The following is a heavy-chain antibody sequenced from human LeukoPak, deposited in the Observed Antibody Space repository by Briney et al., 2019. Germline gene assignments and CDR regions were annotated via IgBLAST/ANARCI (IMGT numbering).Heavy chain of an antibody. CDR3: AKDRILLARDAFDI. D-gene: IGHD2-15*01. CDR1: GFTFSSYA. V-gene: IGHV3-23*01. J-gene: IGHJ3*02. Sequence: GGSLRLSCAASGFTFSSYAMTWVRQAPGKGLEWVSDISISGGSTYYADSVKGRLTISRDNSKNTLYLQMNSLRAEDTAVYYCAKDRILLARDAFDIWGQGTMVTVSS. CDR2: ISISGGST.